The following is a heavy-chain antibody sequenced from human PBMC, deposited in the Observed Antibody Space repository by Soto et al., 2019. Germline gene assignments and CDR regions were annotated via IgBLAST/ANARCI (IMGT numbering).Heavy chain of an antibody. D-gene: IGHD3-10*01. J-gene: IGHJ4*02. CDR2: IWYDGSNK. V-gene: IGHV3-33*01. Sequence: GGSLRLSCTASGFNFNNYGMHWVRQAPGKGLEWVAVIWYDGSNKYNAVSVKGRFTISRDNSKNTLYLQMSSLRAEDTAVYFCARDPSHGSGSYLDYWGQGTLVTVSS. CDR3: ARDPSHGSGSYLDY. CDR1: GFNFNNYG.